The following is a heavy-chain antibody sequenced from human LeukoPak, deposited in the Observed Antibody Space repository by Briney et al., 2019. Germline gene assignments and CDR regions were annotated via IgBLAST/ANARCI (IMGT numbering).Heavy chain of an antibody. CDR3: ARGGNYLLFGESLHNWFDP. Sequence: ASVKVSCKASGYTFTGYYMYWVRQAPGQGLEWMGWINPNSGGTNYAQKFQGRVTLTRDTSISKAYMELGRLRSDDTAVYYCARGGNYLLFGESLHNWFDPWGQGTLVTVSS. V-gene: IGHV1-2*02. CDR1: GYTFTGYY. CDR2: INPNSGGT. J-gene: IGHJ5*02. D-gene: IGHD3-10*01.